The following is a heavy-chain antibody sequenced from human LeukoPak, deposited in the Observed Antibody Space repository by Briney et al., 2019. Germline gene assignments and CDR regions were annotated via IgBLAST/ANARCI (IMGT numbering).Heavy chain of an antibody. CDR1: GYTFTNYG. Sequence: GASVKVSCKASGYTFTNYGITWVRQVPGQGLEWLGWISAYNGNANYARNLQDRVTLTSDTSTSTAYMELRSLRSDDTGIYYCARTPKRFGELYQPGDSWGQGTLLTVSS. CDR3: ARTPKRFGELYQPGDS. CDR2: ISAYNGNA. J-gene: IGHJ4*02. D-gene: IGHD3-10*01. V-gene: IGHV1-18*01.